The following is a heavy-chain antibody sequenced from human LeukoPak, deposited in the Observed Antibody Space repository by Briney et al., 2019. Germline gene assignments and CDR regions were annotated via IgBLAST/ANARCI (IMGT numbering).Heavy chain of an antibody. Sequence: SETLSLTCTVSGGSISSSSYYWSWIRQPPGKGLEWIGYMYYRGNTNYDPSLKSRVTISIDTPNNQFSLKLSSVTAADTAVYYCATGVHGIAAAGDYYFDYWGQGTLVTVSS. D-gene: IGHD6-13*01. V-gene: IGHV4-61*01. CDR3: ATGVHGIAAAGDYYFDY. CDR1: GGSISSSSYY. CDR2: MYYRGNT. J-gene: IGHJ4*02.